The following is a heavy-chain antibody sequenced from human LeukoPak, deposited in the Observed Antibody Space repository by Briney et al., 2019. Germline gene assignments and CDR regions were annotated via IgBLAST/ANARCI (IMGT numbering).Heavy chain of an antibody. Sequence: GGSLRLSCAASGFTFSSYSMNWVRQAPGKGPEWVSYISSSSSSIYHAHSVKGRFTISRDNAKNSLYLQMNSLRADDTAVYYCARFAAGGSYYYYMDVWGKGTTVTVSS. CDR1: GFTFSSYS. J-gene: IGHJ6*03. CDR3: ARFAAGGSYYYYMDV. D-gene: IGHD6-25*01. CDR2: ISSSSSSI. V-gene: IGHV3-48*01.